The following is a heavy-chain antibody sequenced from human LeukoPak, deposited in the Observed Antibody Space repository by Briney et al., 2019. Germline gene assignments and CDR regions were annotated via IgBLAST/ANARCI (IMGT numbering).Heavy chain of an antibody. CDR1: GGSMSGYY. CDR3: ARVDYYGSGGIFDP. CDR2: IYYNGRA. Sequence: SETLSLTCTVSGGSMSGYYCSWLRQPPGEGLEWIGYIYYNGRANYNPSLKSRVTISEDTSRNQFSLKLTSVTAADTAVYYCARVDYYGSGGIFDPWGQGILVTAST. J-gene: IGHJ5*02. D-gene: IGHD3-10*01. V-gene: IGHV4-59*01.